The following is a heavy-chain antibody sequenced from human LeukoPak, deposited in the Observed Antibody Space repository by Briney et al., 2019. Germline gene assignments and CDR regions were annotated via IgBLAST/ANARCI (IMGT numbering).Heavy chain of an antibody. CDR1: GGSISRYY. D-gene: IGHD3-22*01. CDR3: AKFFTTDYYFDY. CDR2: IYTSGST. V-gene: IGHV4-4*07. Sequence: TSETLSLTCTVSGGSISRYYWGWIRQPAGKGLEWVGRIYTSGSTNYNPSLKSRVSMSVDTSKNQFSLKLSSVTAADTAVYYCAKFFTTDYYFDYWGQGTLVTVSS. J-gene: IGHJ4*02.